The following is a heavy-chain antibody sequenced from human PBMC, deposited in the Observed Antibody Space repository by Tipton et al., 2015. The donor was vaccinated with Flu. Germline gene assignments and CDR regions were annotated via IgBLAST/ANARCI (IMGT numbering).Heavy chain of an antibody. CDR3: ARDHLVGVGGMDV. V-gene: IGHV3-48*03. CDR2: IGRSGSTI. CDR1: GFTFSSYE. Sequence: SLRLSCAASGFTFSSYEMSWVRQAPGKGLEWVSYIGRSGSTINYADSVKGRFTISRDNAKNSLYLQISTLRAEDTAVYYCARDHLVGVGGMDVWGQGTTVTVSS. D-gene: IGHD2-21*01. J-gene: IGHJ6*02.